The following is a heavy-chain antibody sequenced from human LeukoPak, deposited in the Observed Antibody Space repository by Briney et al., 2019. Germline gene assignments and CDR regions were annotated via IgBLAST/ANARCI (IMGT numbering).Heavy chain of an antibody. CDR2: ISWNSGSI. CDR1: GFTFDDYA. Sequence: GGSLRLSCAASGFTFDDYAMHWVRQAPGKGLEWVSGISWNSGSIGYADSVKGRFTISRDNAKNSLYLQMNSLRAEDTAVYYCARQYYDFWSGGENWFDPWGQGTLVTVSS. D-gene: IGHD3-3*01. J-gene: IGHJ5*02. V-gene: IGHV3-9*01. CDR3: ARQYYDFWSGGENWFDP.